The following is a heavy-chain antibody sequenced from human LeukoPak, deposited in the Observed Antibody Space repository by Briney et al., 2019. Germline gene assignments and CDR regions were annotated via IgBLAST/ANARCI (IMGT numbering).Heavy chain of an antibody. CDR3: ARLEQQLFYYFDY. D-gene: IGHD6-13*01. CDR1: GFTFSSYS. J-gene: IGHJ4*02. V-gene: IGHV3-21*01. CDR2: ISSSSYI. Sequence: GSLRLSCAASGFTFSSYSMNWVRQAPGKGLEWVSSISSSSYIYYADSVKGRFTISRDNAKNLLYLQMNSLRAEDTAVYYCARLEQQLFYYFDYWGQGTLVTVSS.